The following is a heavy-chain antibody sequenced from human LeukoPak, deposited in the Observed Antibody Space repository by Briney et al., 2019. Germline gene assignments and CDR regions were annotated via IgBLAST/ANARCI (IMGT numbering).Heavy chain of an antibody. CDR3: ARGLSRDIVVVPAANNFDY. J-gene: IGHJ4*02. Sequence: PSETLSLTSAVYGGSFSGYYWSWIRQPPGKGLEWIGEINNSGSTNYNPSLKSRVTISVDTSKNQFSLKLSSVTAADTAVYYCARGLSRDIVVVPAANNFDYWGQGTLVTVPS. D-gene: IGHD2-2*01. V-gene: IGHV4-34*01. CDR1: GGSFSGYY. CDR2: INNSGST.